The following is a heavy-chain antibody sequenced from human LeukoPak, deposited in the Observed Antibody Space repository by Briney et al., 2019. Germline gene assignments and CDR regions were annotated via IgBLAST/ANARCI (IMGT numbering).Heavy chain of an antibody. J-gene: IGHJ3*02. D-gene: IGHD1-1*01. CDR2: IRYDGSDK. CDR3: AKTRNGAYDI. V-gene: IGHV3-30*02. Sequence: PGGSLRLSCAASGFTFSSSGMHWVRQTPGKGLEWVAFIRYDGSDKSYADSVKGRFTISRDNSKNTVNLQIYSLRAEDTAVYYCAKTRNGAYDIWGQGTMVTVSS. CDR1: GFTFSSSG.